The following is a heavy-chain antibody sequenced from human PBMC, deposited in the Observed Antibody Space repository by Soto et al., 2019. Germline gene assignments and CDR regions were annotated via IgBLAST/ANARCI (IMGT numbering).Heavy chain of an antibody. CDR2: IYHGGTT. V-gene: IGHV4-38-2*02. CDR1: GYSISSGSY. D-gene: IGHD6-19*01. Sequence: SETLSLTCTVSGYSISSGSYWGWIRQPPGKGPEWIASIYHGGTTFYNPSLKSRVTVLVDKSNNQFSLNLRSVTAAHTAVYYCAKAHGIVVAGSTFDYWGHGTLVTVSS. CDR3: AKAHGIVVAGSTFDY. J-gene: IGHJ4*01.